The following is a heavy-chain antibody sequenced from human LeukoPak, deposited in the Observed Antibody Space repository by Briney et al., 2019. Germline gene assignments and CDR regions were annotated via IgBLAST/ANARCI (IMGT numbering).Heavy chain of an antibody. CDR2: ITSSGSTI. V-gene: IGHV3-48*04. Sequence: PGGSLRLSCVASGFTFSSYSMNWVRQAPGEGLEWVSYITSSGSTIYYADSVKGRFTISRDNAKNSLYLQMKSLRAEDTAVYYCAREGIAAAGEHWGQGTLVTVSS. D-gene: IGHD6-13*01. CDR1: GFTFSSYS. J-gene: IGHJ1*01. CDR3: AREGIAAAGEH.